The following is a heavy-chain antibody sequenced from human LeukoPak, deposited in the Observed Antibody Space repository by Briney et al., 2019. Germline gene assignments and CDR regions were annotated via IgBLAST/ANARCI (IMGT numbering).Heavy chain of an antibody. V-gene: IGHV1-18*01. CDR1: GYTFSNYG. CDR2: ISGHNGDV. J-gene: IGHJ4*02. CDR3: ARYNSLLRGVTTSDY. D-gene: IGHD3-10*01. Sequence: GTSVKVSCKASGYTFSNYGITWVRQAPGQGLEWMGTISGHNGDVNYAPKFQGRVTMTTDTSTTTAYMELRSQRFDDTAVYYCARYNSLLRGVTTSDYWGQGTLVTVSS.